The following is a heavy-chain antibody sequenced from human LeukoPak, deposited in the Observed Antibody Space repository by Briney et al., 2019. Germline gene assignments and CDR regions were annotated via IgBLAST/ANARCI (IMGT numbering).Heavy chain of an antibody. Sequence: GGSLRLSCAASGFTFSSYGMHWVRQAPGKGLEWVAFIRYDGSNKYYADSVKGRFTTSRDNSKNTLYLQMNSLRAEDTAVYYCATGRYYDSRGLGDYWGQGTLVTVSS. CDR1: GFTFSSYG. J-gene: IGHJ4*02. CDR2: IRYDGSNK. D-gene: IGHD3-22*01. V-gene: IGHV3-30*02. CDR3: ATGRYYDSRGLGDY.